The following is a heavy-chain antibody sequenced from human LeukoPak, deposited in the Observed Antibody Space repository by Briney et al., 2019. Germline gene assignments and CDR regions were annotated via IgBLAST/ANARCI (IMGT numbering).Heavy chain of an antibody. J-gene: IGHJ5*02. D-gene: IGHD3-22*01. CDR2: MNPNSGNT. Sequence: ASVKVSCKASGYTFTSYDINWVRQATGQGLEWMGWMNPNSGNTGYAQKFQGRVTMTRNTSISTAYMELSSLRSEDTAVYYCARSYYDSSGYYQTFDPWAREPWSPSPQ. CDR3: ARSYYDSSGYYQTFDP. CDR1: GYTFTSYD. V-gene: IGHV1-8*01.